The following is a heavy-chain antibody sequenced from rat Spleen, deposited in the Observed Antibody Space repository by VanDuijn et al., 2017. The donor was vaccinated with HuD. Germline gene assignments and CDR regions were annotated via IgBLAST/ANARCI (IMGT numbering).Heavy chain of an antibody. D-gene: IGHD4-3*01. Sequence: EVQLVETGGGLVQPGSPLKLSCAASGFTFSDYYMAWVRQAPTTGLEWVATISYDGSRTYYRDSVKGRFTISRDNAKSTLYLQMDSLRSEDTATYYCARGTGAYWGQGTLVTVSS. CDR1: GFTFSDYY. V-gene: IGHV5-29*01. CDR3: ARGTGAY. J-gene: IGHJ3*01. CDR2: ISYDGSRT.